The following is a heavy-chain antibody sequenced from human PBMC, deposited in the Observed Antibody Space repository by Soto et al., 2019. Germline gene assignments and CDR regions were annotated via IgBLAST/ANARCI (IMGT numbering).Heavy chain of an antibody. V-gene: IGHV3-21*01. CDR1: GFTFSAYS. J-gene: IGHJ4*02. CDR3: VRVGAVAVTRNFDF. CDR2: ISTSSSYI. Sequence: GGSLRLSCAASGFTFSAYSMNWVRQAPGKGLEWASAISTSSSYIYYADSVKGRFTISRDNAKKSLYLQMNKLTAADTAVYYCVRVGAVAVTRNFDFWGQGTLVTVSS. D-gene: IGHD6-19*01.